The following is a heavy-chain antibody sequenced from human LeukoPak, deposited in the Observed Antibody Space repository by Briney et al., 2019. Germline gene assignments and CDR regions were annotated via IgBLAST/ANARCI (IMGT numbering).Heavy chain of an antibody. D-gene: IGHD5-18*01. V-gene: IGHV4-59*01. Sequence: SETLSLTCTVSGGSISSYYWTWIRLPPGKGLQWIGYIYYTGATYYNPSLKSRVTISLDTSKSQFSLRLSSVTAADAAVYYCARAGYSYGTGYYFDYWGQGALVTVSS. CDR3: ARAGYSYGTGYYFDY. J-gene: IGHJ4*02. CDR1: GGSISSYY. CDR2: IYYTGAT.